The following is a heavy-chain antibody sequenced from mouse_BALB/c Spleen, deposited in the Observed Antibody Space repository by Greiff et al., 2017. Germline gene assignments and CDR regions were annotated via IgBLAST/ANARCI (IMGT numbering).Heavy chain of an antibody. D-gene: IGHD2-1*01. CDR2: ISSGSSTI. CDR3: AREGYMGNYFAY. CDR1: GFTFSSFG. Sequence: DVKLQESGGGLVQPGGSRKLSCAASGFTFSSFGMHWVRQAPEKGLEWVAYISSGSSTIYYADTVKGRFTISRDKPKNTMFLQMTSLRSEDTAMYDCAREGYMGNYFAYWGQGTLVTVSA. J-gene: IGHJ3*01. V-gene: IGHV5-17*02.